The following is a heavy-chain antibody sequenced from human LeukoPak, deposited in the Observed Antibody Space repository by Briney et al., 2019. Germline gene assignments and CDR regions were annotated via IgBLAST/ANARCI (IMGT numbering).Heavy chain of an antibody. Sequence: PGGSLRLSCAASGFTFSSYGMHWVRQAPGKGLEWVAVISYDGSNKYYAGSVKGRFTISRDNSKNTLYLQMNSLRAEDTAVYYCAKDRAAAPDYWGQGTLVTVSS. CDR2: ISYDGSNK. CDR1: GFTFSSYG. J-gene: IGHJ4*02. CDR3: AKDRAAAPDY. D-gene: IGHD6-13*01. V-gene: IGHV3-30*18.